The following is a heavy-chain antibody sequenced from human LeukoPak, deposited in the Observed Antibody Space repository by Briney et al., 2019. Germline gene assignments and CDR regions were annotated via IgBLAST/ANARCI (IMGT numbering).Heavy chain of an antibody. V-gene: IGHV1-18*01. CDR3: ARELNYNGDYGGNNGMDV. CDR1: GYTLTELS. J-gene: IGHJ6*02. D-gene: IGHD4-17*01. CDR2: ISAYNGNT. Sequence: GASVKVSCKVSGYTLTELSMHWVRQAPGQGLEWMGWISAYNGNTNYAQKLQGRVTMTTDTSTSTAYMELRGLRSDDTAVYYCARELNYNGDYGGNNGMDVWGQGTTVTVSS.